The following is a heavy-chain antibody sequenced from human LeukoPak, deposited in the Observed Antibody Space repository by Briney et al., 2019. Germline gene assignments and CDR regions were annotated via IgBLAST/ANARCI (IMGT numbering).Heavy chain of an antibody. J-gene: IGHJ4*02. Sequence: GGSLRLSCPASEFTFSTYGMSWVRQAPGKGLEWVSAISDGGSSTYYADSVKGRLTISRDNSKRTLYLQMNSLTAEDTAVYYCAKRVRYGSGNYHFDHWGQGTLVTVSS. V-gene: IGHV3-23*01. CDR2: ISDGGSST. CDR1: EFTFSTYG. CDR3: AKRVRYGSGNYHFDH. D-gene: IGHD3-10*01.